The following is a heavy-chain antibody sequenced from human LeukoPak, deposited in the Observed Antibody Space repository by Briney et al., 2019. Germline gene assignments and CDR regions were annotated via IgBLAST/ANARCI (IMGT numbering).Heavy chain of an antibody. CDR1: GGSISSYY. D-gene: IGHD1-14*01. V-gene: IGHV4-59*12. CDR2: ISYSGTT. J-gene: IGHJ3*02. CDR3: ARDATTDAFDI. Sequence: NPSETLSLTCTVSGGSISSYYWNWIRQPPGKGLEWIGYISYSGTTNYNPSLKSRVTMSVDTSKNQFSLKLSSVTAADTAVYYCARDATTDAFDIWGKGTTVTISS.